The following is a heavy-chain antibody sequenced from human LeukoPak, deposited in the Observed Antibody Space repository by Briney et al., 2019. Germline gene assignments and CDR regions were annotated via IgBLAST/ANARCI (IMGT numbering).Heavy chain of an antibody. J-gene: IGHJ4*02. V-gene: IGHV3-30*18. CDR1: GFTFSSYG. CDR2: ISYDGSNK. CDR3: AKDPSNYEYYFDY. Sequence: PGGSLRLYCAASGFTFSSYGMHWVRQAPGKGLEWVAVISYDGSNKYYADSVKGRFTISRDNSKNTLYLQMNSLRAEDTAVYYCAKDPSNYEYYFDYWGQGTLVTVSS. D-gene: IGHD4-11*01.